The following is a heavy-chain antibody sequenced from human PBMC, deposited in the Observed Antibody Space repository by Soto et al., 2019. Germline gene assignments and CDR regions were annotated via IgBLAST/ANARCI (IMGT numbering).Heavy chain of an antibody. V-gene: IGHV3-23*01. D-gene: IGHD3-16*01. CDR2: IGEGGFST. Sequence: GGSLRLSCVASGFTFSSYAMNWVRQAPGMGLEWVSVIGEGGFSTQYAASVKGRFTISRDNSKNMLYLQMNSLRSDDTAVYYCARDSITRVSSDVPGMDVWGQGTTVTVSS. CDR3: ARDSITRVSSDVPGMDV. CDR1: GFTFSSYA. J-gene: IGHJ6*02.